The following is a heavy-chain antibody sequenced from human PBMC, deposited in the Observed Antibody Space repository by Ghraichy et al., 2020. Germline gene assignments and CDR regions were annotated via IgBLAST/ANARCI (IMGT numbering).Heavy chain of an antibody. CDR3: AKDPYYDSSVFEYFQH. CDR1: GFTFSSYA. J-gene: IGHJ1*01. V-gene: IGHV3-23*01. Sequence: GGSLRLSCAASGFTFSSYAMTWVRQAPGKGLEWVSAISSSGGNTYYADSVKGRFTISRDNSKNTLYLQMNSLRAEDTAVYYCAKDPYYDSSVFEYFQHWGQGTLVTVSS. CDR2: ISSSGGNT. D-gene: IGHD3-22*01.